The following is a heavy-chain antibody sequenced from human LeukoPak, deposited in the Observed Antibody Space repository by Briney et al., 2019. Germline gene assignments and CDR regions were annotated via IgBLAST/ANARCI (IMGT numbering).Heavy chain of an antibody. D-gene: IGHD2-2*01. Sequence: PGGSLRLSCTASGFTFTNYAMHWVRQAPGKGLGYVSAISGNGGSTYYANSVKGRFTISRDNSKNTLYLQMASLRAEDLAVYYCARALVGSAASYYYYGMDVWGQGTTVTVSS. V-gene: IGHV3-64*01. CDR2: ISGNGGST. CDR3: ARALVGSAASYYYYGMDV. CDR1: GFTFTNYA. J-gene: IGHJ6*02.